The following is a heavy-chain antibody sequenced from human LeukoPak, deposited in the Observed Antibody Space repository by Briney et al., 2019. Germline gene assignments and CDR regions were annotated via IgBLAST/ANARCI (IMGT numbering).Heavy chain of an antibody. J-gene: IGHJ3*02. CDR2: IFSNDEK. Sequence: SGPVLVNPAETLTLTCTVSGFSLRTARMGVSWIRQPPGKALEWLAHIFSNDEKSYITSLKSRLTISKDTSKSQVVLTMTNMDPVDTATYYCARTAMVRGVIILGSIGAFDIWGQGTMVTVSS. CDR3: ARTAMVRGVIILGSIGAFDI. V-gene: IGHV2-26*01. CDR1: GFSLRTARMG. D-gene: IGHD3-10*01.